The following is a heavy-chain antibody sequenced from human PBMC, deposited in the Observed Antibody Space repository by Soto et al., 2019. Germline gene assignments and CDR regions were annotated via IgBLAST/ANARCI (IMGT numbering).Heavy chain of an antibody. CDR3: AKDAVYNDGLWLVAN. Sequence: GSLRLSGAASVFSCSSYAMMWVRQAPGKGQEWVAGMTGSGGDIRYADSVKGRFTISKDNSKNTLYLQMNSLRAEDTAIYYCAKDAVYNDGLWLVANWGQGTLVTVSS. D-gene: IGHD5-12*01. J-gene: IGHJ4*02. CDR2: MTGSGGDI. V-gene: IGHV3-23*01. CDR1: VFSCSSYA.